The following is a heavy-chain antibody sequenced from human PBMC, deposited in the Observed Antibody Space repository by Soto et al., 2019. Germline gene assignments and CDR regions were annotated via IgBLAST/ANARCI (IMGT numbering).Heavy chain of an antibody. V-gene: IGHV1-8*01. Sequence: ASVKVSCKASGYTFTSYDINWVRQATGQGLEWMGWMNPNSGNTGYAQKFQGRVTMTRNTSISTAYMELSSLRSEDTAVYYCARGLLDIPTATAENYYYYYMDVWGKGTTVTVSS. D-gene: IGHD3-9*01. CDR2: MNPNSGNT. J-gene: IGHJ6*03. CDR3: ARGLLDIPTATAENYYYYYMDV. CDR1: GYTFTSYD.